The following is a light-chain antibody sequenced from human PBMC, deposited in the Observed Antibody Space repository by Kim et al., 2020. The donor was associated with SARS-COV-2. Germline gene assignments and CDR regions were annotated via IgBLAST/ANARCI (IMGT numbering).Light chain of an antibody. J-gene: IGKJ4*01. CDR1: HDIGNR. V-gene: IGKV1-6*01. CDR3: VKHVKSHIT. Sequence: AIQLAQSPSSLSATVGDSITFTCRASHDIGNRLAWFQQKPGQAPRLLVYSASSLQTGVPPRFRASGSGTGFTLTVSSLEAADLSNYFYVKHVKSHITFGGGT. CDR2: SAS.